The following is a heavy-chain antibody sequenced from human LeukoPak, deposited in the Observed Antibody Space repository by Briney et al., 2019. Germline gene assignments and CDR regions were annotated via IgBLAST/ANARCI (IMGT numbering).Heavy chain of an antibody. Sequence: GGSLRLSCAASGFTFSSYGMHWVRQAPGKGLEWVAVISYDGSNKYYADSVKGRFTISRDNSKNTLYLQMNSLRAEDTAVYYCVIYSADDWGQGTLVTVSS. V-gene: IGHV3-30*03. D-gene: IGHD2-15*01. CDR2: ISYDGSNK. CDR3: VIYSADD. CDR1: GFTFSSYG. J-gene: IGHJ4*02.